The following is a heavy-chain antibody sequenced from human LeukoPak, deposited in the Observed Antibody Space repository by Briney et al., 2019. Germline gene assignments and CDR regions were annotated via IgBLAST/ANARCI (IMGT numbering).Heavy chain of an antibody. Sequence: ASVKVSCKASGYSFSSYAMNWVRQAPGQGLEWMGWINTNTGNPMYAQGFTGQFVFSLDTSVSTAYLQISSLKAEDTAVYYCARDPLNYYDSGSYSYYFDYWGQGTLVTVSS. J-gene: IGHJ4*02. CDR1: GYSFSSYA. CDR3: ARDPLNYYDSGSYSYYFDY. D-gene: IGHD3-10*01. V-gene: IGHV7-4-1*02. CDR2: INTNTGNP.